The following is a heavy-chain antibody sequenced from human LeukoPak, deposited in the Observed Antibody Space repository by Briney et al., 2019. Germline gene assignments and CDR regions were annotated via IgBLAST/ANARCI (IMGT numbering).Heavy chain of an antibody. D-gene: IGHD6-19*01. V-gene: IGHV1-46*01. CDR2: INPSGGST. CDR1: GYIFISYN. Sequence: ASVKVSCKTSGYIFISYNIYWVRQAPGQGLEWMGIINPSGGSTNYAQKVQGRVTMTRDTSTSTVYMELSSLRSEETAVYYCARFAVHRRITVPGQFGLDYWGQGTLVSVSS. J-gene: IGHJ4*02. CDR3: ARFAVHRRITVPGQFGLDY.